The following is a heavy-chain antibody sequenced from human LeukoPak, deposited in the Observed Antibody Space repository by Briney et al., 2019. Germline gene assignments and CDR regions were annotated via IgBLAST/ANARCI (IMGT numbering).Heavy chain of an antibody. D-gene: IGHD3-3*01. CDR2: INTNTGNP. J-gene: IGHJ6*02. CDR1: GYTFTSYA. CDR3: ARDLPYYDFWRGYLARYYYYYGMDV. V-gene: IGHV7-4-1*02. Sequence: ASVKVSYKASGYTFTSYAMNWVRQAPGQGLEWMGWINTNTGNPTYAQGFTGRFVFSLDTSVSTAYLQISSLKAEDTAVYYCARDLPYYDFWRGYLARYYYYYGMDVWGQGTTVTVSS.